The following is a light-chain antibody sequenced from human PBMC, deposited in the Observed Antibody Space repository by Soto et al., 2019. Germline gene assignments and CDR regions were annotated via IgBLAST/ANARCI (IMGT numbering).Light chain of an antibody. CDR1: QSVFSK. CDR2: DAS. V-gene: IGKV3-15*01. Sequence: EMVMTQSPGTLSVSPGERVTLSCRASQSVFSKLAWYQQKPGQAPTLXXFDASARAHGTPARFSGSGSGTEFTLTINSLQSEDFGVYFGMQYNKWPLRTFGQGTKVDIK. CDR3: MQYNKWPLRT. J-gene: IGKJ1*01.